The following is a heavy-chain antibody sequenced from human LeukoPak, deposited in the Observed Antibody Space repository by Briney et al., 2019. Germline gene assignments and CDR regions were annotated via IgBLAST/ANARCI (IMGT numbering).Heavy chain of an antibody. Sequence: SETLSLTCTVSGGSISSSSYYWGWIRQPPGKGLEWIGRIYYSGSTYYNPSLKRRATISVDTSKNQFSRSMSSVTAADAAVYYCARCIAAEVYYYYYMDVWGKGTTVTISS. CDR1: GGSISSSSYY. J-gene: IGHJ6*03. V-gene: IGHV4-39*01. CDR3: ARCIAAEVYYYYYMDV. CDR2: IYYSGST. D-gene: IGHD6-13*01.